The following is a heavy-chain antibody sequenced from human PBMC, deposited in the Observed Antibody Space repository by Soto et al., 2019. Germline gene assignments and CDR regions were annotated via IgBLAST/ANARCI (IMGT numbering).Heavy chain of an antibody. D-gene: IGHD3-10*01. J-gene: IGHJ6*02. CDR2: IYHSGST. V-gene: IGHV4-30-2*01. Sequence: PSETLSLTCAVSGGSISSGGYSWSRIRQPPGKGLEWIGYIYHSGSTYYNPSLKSRVTISVDRSKNQFSLKLSSVTAADTAVYYCARYGFKVYGMDVWGQGTTVTVSS. CDR1: GGSISSGGYS. CDR3: ARYGFKVYGMDV.